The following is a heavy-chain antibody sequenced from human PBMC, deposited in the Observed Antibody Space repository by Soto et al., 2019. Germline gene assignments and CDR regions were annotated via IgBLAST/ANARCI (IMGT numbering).Heavy chain of an antibody. CDR1: GFTINSYG. CDR3: AIFIVIQPEATFP. CDR2: ISYDGTNK. V-gene: IGHV3-30*03. D-gene: IGHD5-18*01. J-gene: IGHJ5*02. Sequence: VQLVESGGGVVQPGRSLRLSCAASGFTINSYGMHWVRQSPGKGLEWVAVISYDGTNKDYVDSVKGRFTISRDISKNTVYLQRNILRPEDTAVYYCAIFIVIQPEATFPRGQGTLVTVSS.